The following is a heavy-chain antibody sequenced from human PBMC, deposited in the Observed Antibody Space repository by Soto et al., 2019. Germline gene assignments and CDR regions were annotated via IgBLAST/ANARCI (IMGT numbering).Heavy chain of an antibody. CDR1: GFTFTTYT. Sequence: VSLRLSCAASGFTFTTYTMTWVRQAPGKGLEWVSVISSRSGSSKYYADSVKGRFTISRDNAKNSLYLQMNSLSADDTAMYYCARKGVSNLDFWGQGTLVTVSS. D-gene: IGHD2-8*01. V-gene: IGHV3-21*01. J-gene: IGHJ4*02. CDR2: ISSRSGSSK. CDR3: ARKGVSNLDF.